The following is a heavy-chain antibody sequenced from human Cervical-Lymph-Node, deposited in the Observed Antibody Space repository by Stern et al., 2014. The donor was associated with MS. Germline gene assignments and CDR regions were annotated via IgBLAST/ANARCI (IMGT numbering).Heavy chain of an antibody. CDR2: IHGDDEK. Sequence: QITLKESGPALVKPTETLTLTCTFSGFSLKTNAMCVSWIRQSPGKALEWLARIHGDDEKYYSRTLETRLTISKDTSTNQVVLTMANMDPVDPGTYFCAHGFNGCYWADYWGQGTLVAVSS. CDR3: AHGFNGCYWADY. J-gene: IGHJ4*02. V-gene: IGHV2-70*12. CDR1: GFSLKTNAMC. D-gene: IGHD2-2*01.